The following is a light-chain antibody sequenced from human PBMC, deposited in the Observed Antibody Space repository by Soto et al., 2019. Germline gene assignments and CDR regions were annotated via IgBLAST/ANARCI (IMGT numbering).Light chain of an antibody. Sequence: IVLTHSPGTLSLSPGERATLSCRASQSVSSIYLAWYQQKPGQAPRVLIYGASSRATGIPDRFSGSGSGTDFTLTISRLEPEDFAVYYCQQYGSSPRYTFGQGTKVDIK. CDR1: QSVSSIY. CDR3: QQYGSSPRYT. J-gene: IGKJ2*01. CDR2: GAS. V-gene: IGKV3-20*01.